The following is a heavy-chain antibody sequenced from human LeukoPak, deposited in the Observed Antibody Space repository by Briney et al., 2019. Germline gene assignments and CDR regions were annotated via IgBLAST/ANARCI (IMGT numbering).Heavy chain of an antibody. V-gene: IGHV3-7*01. CDR1: GFTFSSYW. D-gene: IGHD3-16*01. Sequence: GGSLRLSCAASGFTFSSYWMRWVRQAPGKGLEWLANIKQDGSEKYYVDSVKGRFTISRDNAKNSLYLQTNSLRVEDTAVYYCARPGRGTAYWGQGTLVTVSS. J-gene: IGHJ4*02. CDR3: ARPGRGTAY. CDR2: IKQDGSEK.